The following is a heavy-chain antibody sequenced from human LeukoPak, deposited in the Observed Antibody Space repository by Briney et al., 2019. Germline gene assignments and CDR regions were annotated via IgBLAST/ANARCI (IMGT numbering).Heavy chain of an antibody. J-gene: IGHJ4*02. CDR3: ARGVGISDY. V-gene: IGHV4-59*01. Sequence: SETLSLTCTVSGGSISSYYWSWIRQPPGKGLEWIGYIYHSGSTNYNPSLKSRVTISVDTSKDQFSLKLSSVTAADTAVYYCARGVGISDYWGQGTLVTVSS. CDR1: GGSISSYY. D-gene: IGHD2-21*01. CDR2: IYHSGST.